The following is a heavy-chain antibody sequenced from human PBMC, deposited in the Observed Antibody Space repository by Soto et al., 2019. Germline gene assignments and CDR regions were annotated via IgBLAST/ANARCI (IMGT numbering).Heavy chain of an antibody. CDR1: GGSISSGGYY. D-gene: IGHD5-12*01. J-gene: IGHJ6*02. CDR2: IYYSGST. V-gene: IGHV4-31*03. Sequence: QVELQESGPGLVKPSQTLSLTCTVSGGSISSGGYYWSWIRQHPGKGLEWIGYIYYSGSTYYNPSLKSRVTISVDTSKNQFSLKLSSVTAADTAVYYCAASCVACGGFNYYGMDVWGQGTTVTVSS. CDR3: AASCVACGGFNYYGMDV.